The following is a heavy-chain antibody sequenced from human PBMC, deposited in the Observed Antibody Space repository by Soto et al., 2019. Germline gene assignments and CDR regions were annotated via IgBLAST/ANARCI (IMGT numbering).Heavy chain of an antibody. J-gene: IGHJ4*02. CDR3: ATLAAAGSDY. D-gene: IGHD6-13*01. CDR2: IYYSGST. V-gene: IGHV4-59*01. CDR1: GGSISSSY. Sequence: ASETLSLTCTVSGGSISSSYWSWIRQPPGKGLEWIGYIYYSGSTNYNPSLKSRVTISVDTSKNQFSLKLSSVTAADTAVYYCATLAAAGSDYWGQGTLVTVSS.